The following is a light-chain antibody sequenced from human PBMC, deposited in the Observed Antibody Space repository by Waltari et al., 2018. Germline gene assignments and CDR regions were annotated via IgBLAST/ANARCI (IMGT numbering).Light chain of an antibody. Sequence: QSALTQPASVSCPPGQSLTISCSGTDSHVGAYDFFSWYQQHPGKAPHLIIYEVSNRPSGSSNRFSASKSGNTASLTTSGLQAEDEADYYCSSYTTSSAPGVFGTGTRVTVL. V-gene: IGLV2-14*01. J-gene: IGLJ1*01. CDR1: DSHVGAYDF. CDR2: EVS. CDR3: SSYTTSSAPGV.